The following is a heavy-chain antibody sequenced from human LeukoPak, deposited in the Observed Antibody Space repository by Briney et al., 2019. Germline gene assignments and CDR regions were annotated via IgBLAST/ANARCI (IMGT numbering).Heavy chain of an antibody. J-gene: IGHJ6*03. Sequence: GSLRLSCAASGFTFSCYWMHWVRQAPGKGLVWVSRINSDGSSTSYADSVKGRFTISRDNAKNTLYLQMNSLRAEDTAVYYCAKDVRAVAGTWSHMDVWGKGTTVTVSS. CDR3: AKDVRAVAGTWSHMDV. CDR2: INSDGSST. V-gene: IGHV3-74*01. CDR1: GFTFSCYW. D-gene: IGHD6-19*01.